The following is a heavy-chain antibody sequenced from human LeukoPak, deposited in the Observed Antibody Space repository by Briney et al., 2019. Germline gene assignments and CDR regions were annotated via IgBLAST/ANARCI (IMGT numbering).Heavy chain of an antibody. J-gene: IGHJ6*02. V-gene: IGHV3-11*04. CDR1: GGSISSYY. CDR3: ARGALYRSGSYPDV. CDR2: ISHSSATI. D-gene: IGHD3-10*01. Sequence: LSLTCTVSGGSISSYYWSWIRQPPGKGLEWVSYISHSSATINYADSVEGRFTISRDNAKNSLYLQMNSLRAEDTAVYYCARGALYRSGSYPDVWGQGTTVTVSS.